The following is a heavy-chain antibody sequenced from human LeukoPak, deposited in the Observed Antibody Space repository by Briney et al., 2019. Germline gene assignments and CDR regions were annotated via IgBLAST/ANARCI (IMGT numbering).Heavy chain of an antibody. CDR3: AKEGSSWSTFDY. Sequence: GGSLRLSCAASGFTFTSFAMSWVRQAPGKGLEWVSTISRSGVATYYANSVKGRFTISRDNAKNSLYLQMNSLRAEDMALYYCAKEGSSWSTFDYWGQGTLVTVSS. CDR2: ISRSGVAT. CDR1: GFTFTSFA. V-gene: IGHV3-23*01. J-gene: IGHJ4*02. D-gene: IGHD6-13*01.